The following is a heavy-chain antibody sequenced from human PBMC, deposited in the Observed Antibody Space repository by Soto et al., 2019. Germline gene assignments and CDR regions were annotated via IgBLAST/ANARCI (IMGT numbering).Heavy chain of an antibody. CDR3: ARDQGFRVVINSNWFDP. CDR1: GYTFSRYG. J-gene: IGHJ5*02. CDR2: ISAYNGNT. Sequence: GASVKVSCKASGYTFSRYGIMWLRQSPGQGLEWMGWISAYNGNTNSAEKLRGRLTMTTDASTTTAYMELRSLRSDDTAIYYCARDQGFRVVINSNWFDPWGQGTLVTVSS. V-gene: IGHV1-18*01. D-gene: IGHD2-21*01.